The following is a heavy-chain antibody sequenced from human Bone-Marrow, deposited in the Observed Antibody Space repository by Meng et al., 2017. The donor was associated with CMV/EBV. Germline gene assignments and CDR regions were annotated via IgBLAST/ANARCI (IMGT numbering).Heavy chain of an antibody. CDR3: ASGSCSSSCYVGPYYYYGMDV. J-gene: IGHJ6*02. V-gene: IGHV4-39*07. Sequence: SETLSLTCTVSGGSISSSSYYWGWIRQPPGKGLEWIGSIYYSGSTYYNPSLKSRVTISVDTSKNQFSLKLSSVTAADTAVYYCASGSCSSSCYVGPYYYYGMDVWGQGTTVTVSS. D-gene: IGHD2-2*01. CDR1: GGSISSSSYY. CDR2: IYYSGST.